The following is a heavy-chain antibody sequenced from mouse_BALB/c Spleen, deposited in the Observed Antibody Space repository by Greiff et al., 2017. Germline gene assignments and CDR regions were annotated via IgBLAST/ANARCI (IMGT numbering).Heavy chain of an antibody. CDR3: ARWALYYGRGYFDV. Sequence: VKLVESGGGLVQPGGSRKLSCAASGFTFSSFGMHWVRQAPEKGLEWVAYISSGSSTIYYADTVKGRFTISRDNPKNTLFLQMTSLRSEDTAMYYCARWALYYGRGYFDVWGAGTTVTVSS. CDR1: GFTFSSFG. CDR2: ISSGSSTI. J-gene: IGHJ1*01. D-gene: IGHD1-1*01. V-gene: IGHV5-17*02.